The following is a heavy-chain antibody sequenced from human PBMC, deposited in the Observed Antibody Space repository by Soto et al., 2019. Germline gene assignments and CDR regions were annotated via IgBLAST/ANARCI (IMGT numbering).Heavy chain of an antibody. CDR3: ARDYRSQTSYYYYDMDV. V-gene: IGHV3-21*01. Sequence: GGSLRLSCAASGFTFSSYTMNWVRLAPGKGLEWVSSISSSTSYKYYADSVKGRFTISRDNAKNSLYLQMNSLRAEDTAVYYCARDYRSQTSYYYYDMDVWGQGTTVTGSS. J-gene: IGHJ6*02. D-gene: IGHD4-4*01. CDR1: GFTFSSYT. CDR2: ISSSTSYK.